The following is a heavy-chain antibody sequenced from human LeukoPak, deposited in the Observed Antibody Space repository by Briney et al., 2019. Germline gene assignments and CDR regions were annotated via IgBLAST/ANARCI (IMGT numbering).Heavy chain of an antibody. Sequence: WETLSLTCAVSGASITNNWWSWVRQSPGKGLEWIGEINHSGSTNYNPSLKSRVTISVDTSKNQFSLKLSSVTAADTAVYYCARGPYYDILTGYSDWFDPWGQGTLVTVSS. D-gene: IGHD3-9*01. CDR2: INHSGST. CDR1: GASITNNW. J-gene: IGHJ5*02. V-gene: IGHV4-4*02. CDR3: ARGPYYDILTGYSDWFDP.